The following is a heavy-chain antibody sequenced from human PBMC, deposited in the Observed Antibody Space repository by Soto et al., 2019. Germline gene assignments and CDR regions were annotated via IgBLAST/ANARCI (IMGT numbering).Heavy chain of an antibody. CDR1: GFTFSSYS. V-gene: IGHV3-21*01. CDR3: ARLLGYCSGGSCYPRQAFDI. J-gene: IGHJ3*02. CDR2: ISSSSSYI. D-gene: IGHD2-15*01. Sequence: GGSLRLSCAASGFTFSSYSMNWVRQAPGKGLEWVSSISSSSSYIYYADSVKGRFTISRDNAKNSLYLQMNSLRAEDTAVYYCARLLGYCSGGSCYPRQAFDIWGQGTMVTVSS.